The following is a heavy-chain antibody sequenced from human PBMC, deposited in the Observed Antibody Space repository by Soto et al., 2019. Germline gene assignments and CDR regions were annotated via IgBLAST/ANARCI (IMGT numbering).Heavy chain of an antibody. D-gene: IGHD3-10*01. Sequence: QVQLQQWGTRLLKPSETLSLTCAVFGESFSGHYWSWIRQTPGKGLEWIGEIEHGGSTNYNPSLKSRVRMSVDTTRKQFSLRLNSVIAADTAFYYCARAPMVRGVPLDFDYWGQGTLVTVSS. V-gene: IGHV4-34*02. CDR3: ARAPMVRGVPLDFDY. CDR1: GESFSGHY. J-gene: IGHJ4*02. CDR2: IEHGGST.